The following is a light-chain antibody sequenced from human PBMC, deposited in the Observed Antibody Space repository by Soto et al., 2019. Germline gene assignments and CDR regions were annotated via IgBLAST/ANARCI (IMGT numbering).Light chain of an antibody. CDR3: MQSLHLPWT. CDR2: EVS. Sequence: DIVMTQTPLSLSVTPGQPASISCKSSQSLLHSDGKTYVYWYRQKPGQPPQLLICEVSNRFSGVPERFSGSGSGTDFTLKISRVETEDVGIYYCMQSLHLPWTFGQGTKVE. CDR1: QSLLHSDGKTY. J-gene: IGKJ1*01. V-gene: IGKV2D-29*01.